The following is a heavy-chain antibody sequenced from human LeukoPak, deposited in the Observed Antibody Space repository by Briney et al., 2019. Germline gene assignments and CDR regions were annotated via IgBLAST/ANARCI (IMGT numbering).Heavy chain of an antibody. CDR3: VKDDSYYYDSSGRDS. CDR1: GFTFSSYI. V-gene: IGHV3-64D*09. Sequence: GGSLRLSCSASGFTFSSYIMHWARQAPGKGLEYVSAITSNGDTTYYADSVKGRVTISRDNSKNTLSLQMSSLRAEDTAVYYCVKDDSYYYDSSGRDSWGQGTLVTVSS. CDR2: ITSNGDTT. D-gene: IGHD3-22*01. J-gene: IGHJ4*02.